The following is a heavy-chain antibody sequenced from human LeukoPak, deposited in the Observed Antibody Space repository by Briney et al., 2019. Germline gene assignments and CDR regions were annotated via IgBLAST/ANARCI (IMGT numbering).Heavy chain of an antibody. J-gene: IGHJ3*02. V-gene: IGHV4-30-2*06. D-gene: IGHD1-14*01. CDR2: IYHRGSS. CDR1: GGSISSGGYY. CDR3: ARRMTPGGALDI. Sequence: SQTLSLTCTVSGGSISSGGYYWAWIRQSPGKGLEWIGEIYHRGSSNYNPSVKSRVTISVDKSKNQFSLKVTSVTAADTAVYYCARRMTPGGALDIWGQGTMVTVSS.